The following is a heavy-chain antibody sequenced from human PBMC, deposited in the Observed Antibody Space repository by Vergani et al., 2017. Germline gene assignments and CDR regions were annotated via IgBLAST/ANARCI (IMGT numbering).Heavy chain of an antibody. V-gene: IGHV6-1*01. CDR1: GDSVSSNSAA. Sequence: QVQLQQSGPGLVKPSQTLSLTCAISGDSVSSNSAAWNWIRQSPSRGLEWLGRTYYRSKWYNDYAVSVKSRITINPDTSKNQFSLQLNSVTPEDTAVYFCARDGSPSIAARPVYFDYWGQGTLVTVSS. CDR2: TYYRSKWYN. J-gene: IGHJ4*02. CDR3: ARDGSPSIAARPVYFDY. D-gene: IGHD6-6*01.